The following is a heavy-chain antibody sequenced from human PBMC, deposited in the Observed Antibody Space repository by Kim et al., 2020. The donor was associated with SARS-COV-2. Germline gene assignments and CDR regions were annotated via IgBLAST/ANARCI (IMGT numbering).Heavy chain of an antibody. V-gene: IGHV3-9*01. Sequence: GGSLRLSCIASGFTFGDYGMHWVRQVPGKGLEWVAGIGWNGVSVDYADSVKGRFTISRDNAKNSLHVQMNSLKPEDTALYYCAKAAFRYSGANDVFDLWG. D-gene: IGHD3-9*01. CDR1: GFTFGDYG. J-gene: IGHJ3*01. CDR3: AKAAFRYSGANDVFDL. CDR2: IGWNGVSV.